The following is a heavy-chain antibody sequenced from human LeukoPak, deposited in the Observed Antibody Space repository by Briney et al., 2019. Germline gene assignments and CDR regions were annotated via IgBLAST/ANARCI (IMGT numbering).Heavy chain of an antibody. CDR1: GFTFSSYA. J-gene: IGHJ1*01. CDR3: TRSYYYDSSGLPEYFQH. Sequence: GGSLRLSCAASGFTFSSYAMYWVRQAPGKGLEWVAVISYDGSDKFYADSVKGRFTISRDSSKNTLYLQMNSLKTEDTAVYYCTRSYYYDSSGLPEYFQHWGQGTLVTVSS. CDR2: ISYDGSDK. V-gene: IGHV3-30*04. D-gene: IGHD3-22*01.